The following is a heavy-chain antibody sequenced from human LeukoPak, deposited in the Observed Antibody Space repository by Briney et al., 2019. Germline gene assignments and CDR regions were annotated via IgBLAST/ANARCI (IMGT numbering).Heavy chain of an antibody. CDR1: GFTFSSHT. J-gene: IGHJ4*02. V-gene: IGHV3-23*01. CDR3: AKDGGLWVSAHWGDS. CDR2: ITTSDGNT. D-gene: IGHD7-27*01. Sequence: GGSLRLSCAASGFTFSSHTMSWVRQAPGKGLEWVSTITTSDGNTYYADSVKGRFTVSRDKSKNTLFLQMNSLRAEDTAVYYCAKDGGLWVSAHWGDSWGRGTLVTVSS.